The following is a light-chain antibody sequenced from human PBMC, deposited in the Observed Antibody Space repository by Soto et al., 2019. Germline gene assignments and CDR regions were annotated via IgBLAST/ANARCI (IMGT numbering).Light chain of an antibody. Sequence: QSALTQPASVSGSPGQSITISCTGTSSDVGGYNYVSWYQQHPGKAPKLMIYAVTNRPSGVSDRFSGSKSGNTASLTISGLQAEYEADYYCSSYTSRSTLVVFGGGTQLTVL. CDR3: SSYTSRSTLVV. CDR1: SSDVGGYNY. V-gene: IGLV2-14*01. CDR2: AVT. J-gene: IGLJ2*01.